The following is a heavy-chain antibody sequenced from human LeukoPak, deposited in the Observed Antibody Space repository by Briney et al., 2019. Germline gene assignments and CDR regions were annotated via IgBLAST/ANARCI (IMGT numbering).Heavy chain of an antibody. CDR2: FYYSGST. CDR1: GGSISRSSNY. V-gene: IGHV4-39*01. D-gene: IGHD6-19*01. Sequence: SETLSLTCTVSGGSISRSSNYWGWIRQPPGKGLEWIGIFYYSGSTYYNPSLKSRVTISGDTSKNQFSLKLSSVTAADTAVYYCARQPSSGWYGFDYWGQGNLVTVSS. J-gene: IGHJ4*02. CDR3: ARQPSSGWYGFDY.